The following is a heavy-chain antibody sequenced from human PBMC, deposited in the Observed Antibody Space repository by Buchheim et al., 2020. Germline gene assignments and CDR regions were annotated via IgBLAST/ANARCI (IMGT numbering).Heavy chain of an antibody. CDR1: GYTFSGYY. CDR3: ARVKTIFGVVTYYGMDV. J-gene: IGHJ6*02. Sequence: QVQLVQSGAEVKKPGASVKVSCKASGYTFSGYYMHWVRQAPGQGLEWMGRINPNSGGTNYAQKFQGRVTMTRDQSNSTAYMELSRLRSDNTAVYYCARVKTIFGVVTYYGMDVWGQGTT. V-gene: IGHV1-2*06. D-gene: IGHD3-3*01. CDR2: INPNSGGT.